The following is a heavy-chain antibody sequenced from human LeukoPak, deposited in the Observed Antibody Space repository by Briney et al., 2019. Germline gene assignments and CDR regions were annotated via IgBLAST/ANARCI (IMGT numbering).Heavy chain of an antibody. CDR2: IYYSRST. V-gene: IGHV4-31*03. CDR3: ARTYSYGSLTYFDY. D-gene: IGHD5-18*01. J-gene: IGHJ4*02. CDR1: GGSISRGGYY. Sequence: PSQTLSLTCTVSGGSISRGGYYWSWIRQHPGKGLEWIGYIYYSRSTYYNPSLKSRVTISVDTSKNQFSLKLSSVTAADTAVYYCARTYSYGSLTYFDYWGQGTLVTVSS.